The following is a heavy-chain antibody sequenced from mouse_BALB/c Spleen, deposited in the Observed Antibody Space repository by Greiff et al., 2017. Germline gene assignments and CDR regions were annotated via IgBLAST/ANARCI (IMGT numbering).Heavy chain of an antibody. CDR2: ISNGGGST. J-gene: IGHJ2*01. Sequence: EVQLVESGGGLVQPGGSLKLSCAASGFTFSSYTMSWVRQTPEKRLEWVAYISNGGGSTYYPDTVKGRFTISRDNAKNTLYLQMSSLKSEDTAMYYCARHVSYGSSFDYWGQGTTLTVSS. CDR3: ARHVSYGSSFDY. D-gene: IGHD1-1*01. CDR1: GFTFSSYT. V-gene: IGHV5-12-2*01.